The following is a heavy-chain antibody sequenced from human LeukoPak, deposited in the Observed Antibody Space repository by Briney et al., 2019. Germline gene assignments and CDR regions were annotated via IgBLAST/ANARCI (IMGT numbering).Heavy chain of an antibody. CDR2: TSYDESNK. V-gene: IGHV3-30-3*01. J-gene: IGHJ3*02. Sequence: PGGSLRLSCAASGFTFSIYAIHWVRQAPGKGLEWVAVTSYDESNKYYADSVKGRFTISRDNSKNTLYLQMNSLRADDTAIYYCARDTAGGSGSYHVNAFDIWDQGTMVTVSS. CDR3: ARDTAGGSGSYHVNAFDI. CDR1: GFTFSIYA. D-gene: IGHD3-10*01.